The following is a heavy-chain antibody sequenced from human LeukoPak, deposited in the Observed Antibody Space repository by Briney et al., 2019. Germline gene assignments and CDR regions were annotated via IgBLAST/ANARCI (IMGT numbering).Heavy chain of an antibody. CDR2: IKQDGSDK. D-gene: IGHD3-22*01. CDR3: ARYDSSGYFHDAFDI. Sequence: WGSLRLSCAASGFTFSSYWWSWVRQAPGKGLEWVANIKQDGSDKYYVDSVKGRLTICRDNAKNSLYLQMNSLRAEDPAVYYCARYDSSGYFHDAFDIWGQGTMVTVSS. CDR1: GFTFSSYW. V-gene: IGHV3-7*01. J-gene: IGHJ3*02.